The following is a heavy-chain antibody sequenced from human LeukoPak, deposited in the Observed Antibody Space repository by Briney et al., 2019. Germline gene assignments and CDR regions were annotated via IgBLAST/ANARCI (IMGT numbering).Heavy chain of an antibody. Sequence: SETLSLTCTVSGDSISSNTYYWGWIRQPPGKGLEWIGNIYFSGSTYYSPSLKSRVTISVDTSKNQFSLKLSSVTAADTAVYYCARGPHYGDGNYFFHMDVWGKGTTVTISS. D-gene: IGHD4-17*01. CDR3: ARGPHYGDGNYFFHMDV. CDR1: GDSISSNTYY. CDR2: IYFSGST. V-gene: IGHV4-39*07. J-gene: IGHJ6*03.